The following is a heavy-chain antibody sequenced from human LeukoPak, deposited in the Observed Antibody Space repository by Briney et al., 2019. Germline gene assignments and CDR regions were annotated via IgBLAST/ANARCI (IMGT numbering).Heavy chain of an antibody. V-gene: IGHV3-23*01. J-gene: IGHJ4*02. D-gene: IGHD3-22*01. Sequence: GGSLRLSCAASGFIFSTYSMTWIRQAPGKGLEWVSGIIGSGHRTEYADSVKGRFTISRDNSKNTLYLQMNNLRAEDTALYYCAKDAFNYDGSTHMYHSDNWGQGTRVAVSS. CDR2: IIGSGHRT. CDR1: GFIFSTYS. CDR3: AKDAFNYDGSTHMYHSDN.